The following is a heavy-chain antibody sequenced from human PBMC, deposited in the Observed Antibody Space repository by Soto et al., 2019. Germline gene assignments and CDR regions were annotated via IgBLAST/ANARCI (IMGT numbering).Heavy chain of an antibody. V-gene: IGHV1-3*01. J-gene: IGHJ6*02. CDR3: ARDMGELAPEYYYYYGMDV. Sequence: ASVKVSCKASGYTFTSYAMHWVRQAPGQRLEWMGWINAGNGNTKYSQKFQGRVTITRDTSASTAYMELSSLRSEDTAVYYCARDMGELAPEYYYYYGMDVWGQGTTVTVSS. D-gene: IGHD6-6*01. CDR2: INAGNGNT. CDR1: GYTFTSYA.